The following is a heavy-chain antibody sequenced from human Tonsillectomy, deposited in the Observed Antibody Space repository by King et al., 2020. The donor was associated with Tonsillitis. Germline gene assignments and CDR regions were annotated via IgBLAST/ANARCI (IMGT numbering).Heavy chain of an antibody. V-gene: IGHV1-2*02. CDR2: INPNSGGP. D-gene: IGHD3-22*01. Sequence: VQLVQSGAEVKKPGASVKVSCKASGYTFTGYYMHWVRQAPGQGLEWMGWINPNSGGPNYAQKFQGRVTMTRDTSISTAYMELSRLRSDDTAVYYCARGGISIERTYYYDSTDFDPWGQGTLVTVSS. CDR1: GYTFTGYY. J-gene: IGHJ5*02. CDR3: ARGGISIERTYYYDSTDFDP.